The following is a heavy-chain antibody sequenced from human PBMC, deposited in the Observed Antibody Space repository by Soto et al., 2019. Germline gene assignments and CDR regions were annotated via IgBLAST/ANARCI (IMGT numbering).Heavy chain of an antibody. CDR1: GGTFSSYA. CDR2: HIPILGTT. Sequence: SVKVSCKASGGTFSSYAISWVRQVPRQGLEWMEAHIPILGTTNYAKKFQGRVTITAGKSTSTAYMELSSLRSEDTAVYYCANCGYSYSFDAFDIWDQETMVTVSS. V-gene: IGHV1-69*06. J-gene: IGHJ3*02. D-gene: IGHD5-18*01. CDR3: ANCGYSYSFDAFDI.